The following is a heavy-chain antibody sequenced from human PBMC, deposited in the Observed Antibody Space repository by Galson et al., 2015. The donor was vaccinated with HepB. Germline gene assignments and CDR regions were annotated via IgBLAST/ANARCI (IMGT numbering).Heavy chain of an antibody. CDR1: GFTVSSNY. J-gene: IGHJ6*02. CDR2: IYSGGRA. Sequence: SLRLSCAASGFTVSSNYMSWVRQAPGKGLEWVSIIYSGGRAYYADSVKGRFTISRDSSKNTLFLQMKSLRVEDTALYYCAVSIVGATYNYGLDVLGQVTTVTVSS. CDR3: AVSIVGATYNYGLDV. D-gene: IGHD1-26*01. V-gene: IGHV3-53*01.